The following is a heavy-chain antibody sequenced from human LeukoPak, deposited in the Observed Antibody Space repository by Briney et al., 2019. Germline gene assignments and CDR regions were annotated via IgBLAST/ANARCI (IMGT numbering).Heavy chain of an antibody. CDR1: GFTFSSYW. V-gene: IGHV3-7*03. D-gene: IGHD6-13*01. CDR2: IKQDGSEK. J-gene: IGHJ6*04. Sequence: GGSLRLSCAASGFTFSSYWMSWVRQAPGKGLEWVANIKQDGSEKYYVDSVKGRFTISRDNAKNSLYLQMNSLRAEDTAVYYCARERYSSSWPYYYYYGMDVWGKGTTVTVSS. CDR3: ARERYSSSWPYYYYYGMDV.